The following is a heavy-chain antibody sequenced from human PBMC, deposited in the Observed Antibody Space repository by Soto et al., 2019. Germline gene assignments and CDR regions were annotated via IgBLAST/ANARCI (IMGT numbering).Heavy chain of an antibody. D-gene: IGHD3-10*01. CDR3: ARGHPITMVRGVIFGPYYYYYGMDV. V-gene: IGHV4-34*01. Sequence: PSETLSLTCAVYGGSFSGYYWSWIRQPPGKGLEWIGEINHSGSTNYNPSLKSRVTISVDTSKNQFSLKLSSVTTADTAVYYCARGHPITMVRGVIFGPYYYYYGMDVWGQGTTVTVSS. CDR2: INHSGST. CDR1: GGSFSGYY. J-gene: IGHJ6*02.